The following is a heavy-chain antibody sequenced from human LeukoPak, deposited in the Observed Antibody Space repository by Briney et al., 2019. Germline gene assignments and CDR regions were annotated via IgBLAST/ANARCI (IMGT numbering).Heavy chain of an antibody. CDR3: ARVRSGSYSIDY. V-gene: IGHV4-59*01. D-gene: IGHD1-26*01. CDR2: IYYSGST. Sequence: PSETLSLTCTVSGGSISSYYWSWIRQPPGKGLERIGYIYYSGSTNYNPSLKSRVTISVDTSKNQFSLKLSSVTAADTAVYYCARVRSGSYSIDYWGQGTLVTVSS. CDR1: GGSISSYY. J-gene: IGHJ4*02.